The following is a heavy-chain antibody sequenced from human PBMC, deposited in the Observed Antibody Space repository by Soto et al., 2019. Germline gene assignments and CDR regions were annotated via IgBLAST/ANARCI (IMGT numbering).Heavy chain of an antibody. CDR2: IYYSGST. CDR1: GGSISSYY. J-gene: IGHJ4*02. D-gene: IGHD4-17*01. V-gene: IGHV4-59*12. Sequence: SETLSLTCNVSGGSISSYYWSWIRQPPGKGLEWIGYIYYSGSTNYNPSIKSRVTKTVNKSKNQFFLMLSSVTAADTAVYYCARGTTVETGNYWGQGTLVTVSS. CDR3: ARGTTVETGNY.